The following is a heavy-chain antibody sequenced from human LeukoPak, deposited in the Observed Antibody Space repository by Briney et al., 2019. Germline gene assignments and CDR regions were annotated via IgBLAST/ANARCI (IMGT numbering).Heavy chain of an antibody. CDR3: ARANREGGGKFDY. J-gene: IGHJ4*02. D-gene: IGHD1-14*01. CDR2: IYHSGST. CDR1: GGSISSSSYY. Sequence: SETLSLTCTVSGGSISSSSYYWGWIRQPPGKGLEWIGSIYHSGSTYYNPSLKSRVTISVDTSKNQFSLKLSSVTAADTAVYYCARANREGGGKFDYWGQGTLVAVSS. V-gene: IGHV4-39*07.